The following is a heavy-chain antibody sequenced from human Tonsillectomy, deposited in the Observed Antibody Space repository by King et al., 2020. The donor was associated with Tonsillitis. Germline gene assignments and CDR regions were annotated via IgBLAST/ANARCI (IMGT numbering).Heavy chain of an antibody. CDR1: GFTFSDYD. D-gene: IGHD3-22*01. J-gene: IGHJ3*02. V-gene: IGHV3-21*01. Sequence: VQLVESGGGLVKPGGSLRLACATSGFTFSDYDMNWVPQAPGKGLEWVLSLSSSSSNIYFAELVKGRFSISRDNAKNSLYLQIHSLRVEDTAVYYCAKDKGADYYDSGRGAFDIWGQGTMVTVSS. CDR3: AKDKGADYYDSGRGAFDI. CDR2: LSSSSSNI.